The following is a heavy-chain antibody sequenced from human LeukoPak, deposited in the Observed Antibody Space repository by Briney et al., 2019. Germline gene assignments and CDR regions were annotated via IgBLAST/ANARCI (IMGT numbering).Heavy chain of an antibody. V-gene: IGHV3-33*01. CDR1: GFTFSSYG. Sequence: PGRSLRLSCAASGFTFSSYGMHWVRQALGKGLEWVAVIWYDGSNKYYADSVKGRFTISRDNSKNTLYLQMNSLRAEDTAVYYCARGYYYDSSGYYNFDYWGQGTLVTVSS. D-gene: IGHD3-22*01. J-gene: IGHJ4*02. CDR3: ARGYYYDSSGYYNFDY. CDR2: IWYDGSNK.